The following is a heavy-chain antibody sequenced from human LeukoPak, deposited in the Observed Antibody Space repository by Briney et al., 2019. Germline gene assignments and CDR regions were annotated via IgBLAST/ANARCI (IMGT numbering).Heavy chain of an antibody. CDR3: AKDLLPGISDY. Sequence: GGSLRLSCAASGFTFSSYDMRWVRQAPGKGLEWVSAISGSGGSTYYADSVKGRFTISGDNFKNTLYLQMNSLRAEDTAVYYCAKDLLPGISDYWGQGTLVTVSS. V-gene: IGHV3-23*01. CDR1: GFTFSSYD. J-gene: IGHJ4*02. CDR2: ISGSGGST. D-gene: IGHD3-22*01.